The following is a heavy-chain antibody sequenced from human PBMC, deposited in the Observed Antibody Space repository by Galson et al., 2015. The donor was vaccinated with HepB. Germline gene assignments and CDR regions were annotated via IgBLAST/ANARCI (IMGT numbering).Heavy chain of an antibody. V-gene: IGHV3-23*01. D-gene: IGHD1-14*01. Sequence: SLRLSCAASGFTFSSYALRWVRQAPGKGLEWASAISVSGSSTYYADSLKGRFSISRDNSKNTLYLQMNSLRAEDTAVYYCAKDPATGAMDVWGQGTTVTVSS. CDR2: ISVSGSST. CDR1: GFTFSSYA. CDR3: AKDPATGAMDV. J-gene: IGHJ6*02.